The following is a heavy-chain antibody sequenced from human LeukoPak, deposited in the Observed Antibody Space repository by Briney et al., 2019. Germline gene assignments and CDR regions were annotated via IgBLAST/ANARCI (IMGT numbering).Heavy chain of an antibody. J-gene: IGHJ4*02. Sequence: GGSLRLSCAASGFTFSSYSMNWVRQAPGKGLEWVSSISSSSSYIYYADSVKGRFTISRDNAKNSLYLQMNSLRAEDTAVYYCAKDVWNSYGYFDYWGQGTLVTVSS. CDR3: AKDVWNSYGYFDY. V-gene: IGHV3-21*01. CDR2: ISSSSSYI. CDR1: GFTFSSYS. D-gene: IGHD5-18*01.